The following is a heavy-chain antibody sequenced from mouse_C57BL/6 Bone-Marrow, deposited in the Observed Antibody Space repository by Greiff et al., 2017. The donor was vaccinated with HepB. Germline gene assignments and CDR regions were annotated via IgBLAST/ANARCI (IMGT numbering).Heavy chain of an antibody. J-gene: IGHJ1*03. CDR1: GYSITSDY. Sequence: DVKLVESGPGLAKPSQTLSLTCSATGYSITSDYWNWIRKCPGNTLEYMGYISYSGNTYYNPSLKSRISITRDTSKNKYYLQLNSVTTEDTAKYYCAKDSKNWYFDEGGTGTTVTVTS. V-gene: IGHV3-8*01. D-gene: IGHD2-5*01. CDR2: ISYSGNT. CDR3: AKDSKNWYFDE.